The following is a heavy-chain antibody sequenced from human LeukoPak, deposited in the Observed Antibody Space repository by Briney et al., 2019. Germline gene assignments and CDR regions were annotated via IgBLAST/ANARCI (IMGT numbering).Heavy chain of an antibody. CDR3: ARRYCSGNNCYANFDY. CDR1: GYSFTTYW. V-gene: IGHV5-51*01. Sequence: GESLKISCQGSGYSFTTYWIGWVRQMPGKGLEWMGINYPGDSDARYGPASQGQVTISTDKSISAAYLQWSSLKASDTAMYYCARRYCSGNNCYANFDYWGQGTLVTVS. CDR2: NYPGDSDA. D-gene: IGHD2-2*01. J-gene: IGHJ4*02.